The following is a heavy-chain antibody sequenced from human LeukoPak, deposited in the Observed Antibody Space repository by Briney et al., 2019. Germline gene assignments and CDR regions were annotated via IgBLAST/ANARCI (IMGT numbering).Heavy chain of an antibody. CDR3: ARKSNTSSGWFAFDY. Sequence: ASVKVSCKASGYTFISYDINWVRQATGQGLEWMGWMNPNSGNTGYAQKFQGRVTMTRNTSMSTAYMELSSLRSEDTAVYYCARKSNTSSGWFAFDYWGQGTLVTVSS. CDR2: MNPNSGNT. CDR1: GYTFISYD. V-gene: IGHV1-8*01. J-gene: IGHJ4*02. D-gene: IGHD6-19*01.